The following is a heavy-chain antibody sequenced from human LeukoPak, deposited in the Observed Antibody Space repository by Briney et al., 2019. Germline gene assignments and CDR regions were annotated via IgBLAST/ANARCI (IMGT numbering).Heavy chain of an antibody. D-gene: IGHD3-3*01. Sequence: AGASLRLSCAASGFTFSDHCMDWVRQAPGKGLEWVGRARDKAYSYTTDYAASVKGRFTISRDDSKNSLYLQMNSLKTEDTAVYYCARVEYDSWSGYYVDYWGQGTLVTVSS. CDR3: ARVEYDSWSGYYVDY. J-gene: IGHJ4*02. CDR2: ARDKAYSYTT. V-gene: IGHV3-72*01. CDR1: GFTFSDHC.